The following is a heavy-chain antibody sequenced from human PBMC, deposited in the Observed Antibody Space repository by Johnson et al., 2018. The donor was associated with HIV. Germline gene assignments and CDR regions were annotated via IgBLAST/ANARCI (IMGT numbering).Heavy chain of an antibody. J-gene: IGHJ3*02. Sequence: QVQLVESGGGVVQPGRSLRLSCVASGFIFSNYGMKWVRQAPGKGLEWVALISSDGDNAYYADSVVKGRFIISRDNSKNTLYLQLNSLRTDDTAVYYCAKKNEEWNVVPVDVFDRWSQGTLITVSA. CDR3: AKKNEEWNVVPVDVFDR. D-gene: IGHD1-1*01. V-gene: IGHV3-30*18. CDR2: ISSDGDNA. CDR1: GFIFSNYG.